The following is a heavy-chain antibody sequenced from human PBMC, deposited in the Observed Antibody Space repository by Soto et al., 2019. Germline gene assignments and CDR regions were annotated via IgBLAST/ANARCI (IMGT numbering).Heavy chain of an antibody. V-gene: IGHV3-30*18. D-gene: IGHD2-21*02. Sequence: GGSLRLSCAASGFTFSSYGMHWVRQAPGKGLEWVAVISYDGSNKYYADSVKGRFTISRDNSKNTLYLQMNSLRAEDTAVYYCAKVEFGGDFVDYWGQGTLVTVSS. CDR3: AKVEFGGDFVDY. CDR2: ISYDGSNK. CDR1: GFTFSSYG. J-gene: IGHJ4*02.